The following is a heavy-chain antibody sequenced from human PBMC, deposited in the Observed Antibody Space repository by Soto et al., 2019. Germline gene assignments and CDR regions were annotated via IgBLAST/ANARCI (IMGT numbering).Heavy chain of an antibody. Sequence: EVQLVESGGGLVQPGGSLRLSCAASGFTFSSYSMNWVRQAPGKGLEWVSYISSSSSTIYYADSVKGRFTISRDNAKNSLYLQMNSLRAEDTAVYYCARTDYGDYFNYWCQGTLVTVSS. D-gene: IGHD4-17*01. V-gene: IGHV3-48*01. CDR1: GFTFSSYS. CDR2: ISSSSSTI. CDR3: ARTDYGDYFNY. J-gene: IGHJ4*02.